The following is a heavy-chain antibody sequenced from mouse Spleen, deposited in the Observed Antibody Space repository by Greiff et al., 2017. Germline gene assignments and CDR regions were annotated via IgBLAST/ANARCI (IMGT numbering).Heavy chain of an antibody. CDR1: GYAFTNYL. V-gene: IGHV1-54*01. CDR2: INPGSGGT. CDR3: ARSSSYVGYAMDY. J-gene: IGHJ4*01. Sequence: VKLQESGAELVRPGTSVKVSCKASGYAFTNYLIEWVKQRPGQGLEWIGVINPGSGGTNYNEKFKGKATLTADKSSSTAYMQLSSLTSEDSAVYFCARSSSYVGYAMDYWGQGTSVTVSS. D-gene: IGHD1-1*01.